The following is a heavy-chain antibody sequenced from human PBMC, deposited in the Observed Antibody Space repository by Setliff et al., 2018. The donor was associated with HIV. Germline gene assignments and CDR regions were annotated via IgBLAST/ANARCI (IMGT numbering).Heavy chain of an antibody. J-gene: IGHJ4*02. D-gene: IGHD3-9*01. CDR2: IYYSGST. CDR1: GASISSGDYY. CDR3: ARARKDILTGYKYGTFDY. Sequence: SETPSLTCTVSGASISSGDYYWSWIRQPPGKGLEWIGYIYYSGSTYYKPSLKSRVTISVDTSKSQFSLKLSSVTATDTAVYYCARARKDILTGYKYGTFDYWGQGTLVTVSS. V-gene: IGHV4-30-4*08.